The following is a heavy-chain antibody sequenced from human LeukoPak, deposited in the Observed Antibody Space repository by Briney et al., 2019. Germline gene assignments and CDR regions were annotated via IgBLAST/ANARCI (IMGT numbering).Heavy chain of an antibody. CDR2: INPNSGGT. CDR3: TKIPDFGSGDDY. J-gene: IGHJ4*02. CDR1: GYTFTGYY. V-gene: IGHV1-2*02. Sequence: ASVKVSRKASGYTFTGYYMHWVRHAPGQGLEWGGWINPNSGGTHYAQKCQGRVTMTRDTSISTAYMELSRLRSDDTAVYYCTKIPDFGSGDDYWGQGTLVTVSS. D-gene: IGHD3-3*01.